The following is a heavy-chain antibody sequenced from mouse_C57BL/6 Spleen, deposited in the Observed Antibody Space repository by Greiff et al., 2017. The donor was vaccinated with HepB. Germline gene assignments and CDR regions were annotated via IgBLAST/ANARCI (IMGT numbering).Heavy chain of an antibody. J-gene: IGHJ3*01. CDR2: IYPGDGDT. CDR1: GYAFSSYW. D-gene: IGHD3-2*02. V-gene: IGHV1-80*01. Sequence: VQLQQSGAELVKPGASVKISCKASGYAFSSYWMNWVKQRPGKGLEWIGQIYPGDGDTNYNGKFKGKATLTADKSSSTAYMQLSSLTSEDSAVYFCARSGSSGYVNLFAYWGQGTLVTVSA. CDR3: ARSGSSGYVNLFAY.